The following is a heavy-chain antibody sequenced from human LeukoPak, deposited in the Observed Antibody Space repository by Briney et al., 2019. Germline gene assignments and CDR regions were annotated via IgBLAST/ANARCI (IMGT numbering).Heavy chain of an antibody. D-gene: IGHD6-19*01. CDR3: AKAPPAVAGTPYYFDY. Sequence: GGSLRLSCAASGFTFSSYAMSWVRQAPGKGLEWVSAISGGGGSTYYADSVKGRFTISRDNSKNTLYLQMNSLRAEDTAVYYCAKAPPAVAGTPYYFDYWGQGTLVTVSS. V-gene: IGHV3-23*01. CDR2: ISGGGGST. J-gene: IGHJ4*02. CDR1: GFTFSSYA.